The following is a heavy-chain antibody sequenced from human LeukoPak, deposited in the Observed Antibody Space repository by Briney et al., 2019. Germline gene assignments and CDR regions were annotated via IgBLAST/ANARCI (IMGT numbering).Heavy chain of an antibody. V-gene: IGHV3-23*01. D-gene: IGHD2-15*01. Sequence: GGSLRLSCAASGFTFRSYAIYWVRQAPGKGLEWVSGISGSGGDTYFADSVKGRFTISRDNSKNTLYLQMNSLRAEDTAVYYCAKEWVDIVVVVAATRGPFDYWGQGTLVTVSS. CDR2: ISGSGGDT. J-gene: IGHJ4*02. CDR1: GFTFRSYA. CDR3: AKEWVDIVVVVAATRGPFDY.